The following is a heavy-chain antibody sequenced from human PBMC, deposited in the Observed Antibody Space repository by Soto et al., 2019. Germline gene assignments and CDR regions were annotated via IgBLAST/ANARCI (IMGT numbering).Heavy chain of an antibody. Sequence: GGSLRLSCAASGFTFSSYAMHWVRQAPGKGLEWVAVISYDGSNKYYADSVKGRFTISRDNSKNTLYLQMNSLRAEDTAVYYCARDSIVVVVAATFNWFDPWGQGTLVTVSS. CDR3: ARDSIVVVVAATFNWFDP. CDR2: ISYDGSNK. D-gene: IGHD2-15*01. CDR1: GFTFSSYA. J-gene: IGHJ5*02. V-gene: IGHV3-30-3*01.